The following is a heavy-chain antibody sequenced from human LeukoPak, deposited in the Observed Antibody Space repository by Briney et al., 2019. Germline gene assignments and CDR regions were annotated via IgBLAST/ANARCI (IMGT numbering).Heavy chain of an antibody. D-gene: IGHD3-3*01. Sequence: PGGSLRLSCAASGCTFSSYTMNWVRQAPGKGLEWVASISGSSRHENYAHTVKGRFTITRDNSKNSVYLQMNSLRAEDTAVYYCARTANFAAGYYIDYWGQGTLVTVSS. CDR2: ISGSSRHE. CDR1: GCTFSSYT. V-gene: IGHV3-21*01. CDR3: ARTANFAAGYYIDY. J-gene: IGHJ4*02.